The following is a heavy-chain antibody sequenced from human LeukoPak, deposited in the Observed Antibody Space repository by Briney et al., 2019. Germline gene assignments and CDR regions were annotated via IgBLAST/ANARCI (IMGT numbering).Heavy chain of an antibody. CDR2: INQDGSDK. CDR1: GIIFSCCW. D-gene: IGHD4-17*01. J-gene: IGHJ4*02. V-gene: IGHV3-7*01. CDR3: ATLKDSVTIFDN. Sequence: PGGSLRLSCAGSGIIFSCCWMSWVRQARGKGVEWLASINQDGSDKRHADSVKGRFTISRDNAKNSVYLQMNSLRAEDTAVYYCATLKDSVTIFDNWGQGTLVTVSS.